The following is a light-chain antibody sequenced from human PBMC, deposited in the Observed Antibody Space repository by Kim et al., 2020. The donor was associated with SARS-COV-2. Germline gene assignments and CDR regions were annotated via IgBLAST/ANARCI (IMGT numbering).Light chain of an antibody. CDR3: QQDYNLPLT. CDR2: GAS. V-gene: IGKV3D-7*01. J-gene: IGKJ4*01. CDR1: QSVTSSC. Sequence: PGERVILSCRASQSVTSSCLTWYQQKPGQAPRLLISGASTRATGIPARFSGSGSGTDFTLTISSLQTEDFAVYYCQQDYNLPLTFGGGTKV.